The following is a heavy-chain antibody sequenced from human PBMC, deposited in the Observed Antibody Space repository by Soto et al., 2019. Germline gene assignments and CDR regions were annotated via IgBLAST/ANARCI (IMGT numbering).Heavy chain of an antibody. J-gene: IGHJ3*02. D-gene: IGHD3-3*01. Sequence: ASVKVSCKAPGGPFSSYAISWVRQAPGQGLQWMGGIIPIFGTANYAQKFQGRVTITADESTSTAYMELSSLRSEDTAVYYCASNPITTKPQAFDIWGQGTMVTVSS. CDR1: GGPFSSYA. CDR2: IIPIFGTA. CDR3: ASNPITTKPQAFDI. V-gene: IGHV1-69*13.